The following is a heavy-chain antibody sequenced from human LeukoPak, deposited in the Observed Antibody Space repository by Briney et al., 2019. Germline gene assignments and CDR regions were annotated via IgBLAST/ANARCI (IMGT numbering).Heavy chain of an antibody. Sequence: KPSETLSLTCAVYGGSFSGYYWSWIRQPPGKALEWIGNIFYSGSTYYSPSLKSRVTISLDTSRNQFSLKLNSVTAADTAVYYCARRNPGSSWYIRGYYFDYWGQGTLVTVSS. CDR2: IFYSGST. J-gene: IGHJ4*02. D-gene: IGHD6-13*01. CDR3: ARRNPGSSWYIRGYYFDY. V-gene: IGHV4-34*12. CDR1: GGSFSGYY.